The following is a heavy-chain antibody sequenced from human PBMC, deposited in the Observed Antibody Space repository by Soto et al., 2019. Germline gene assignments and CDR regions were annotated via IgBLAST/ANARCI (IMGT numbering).Heavy chain of an antibody. CDR3: ARGEYSYGFGGDCFFDY. CDR2: IYYSGST. J-gene: IGHJ4*02. CDR1: GGSISSYY. Sequence: SETLSLTCTVSGGSISSYYWSWIRQPPGKGLEWIGYIYYSGSTNYNPSLKSRVTISVDTSKNQFSLKLSSVTAADTAVYYCARGEYSYGFGGDCFFDYWGQGTLVTVSS. V-gene: IGHV4-59*01. D-gene: IGHD2-21*01.